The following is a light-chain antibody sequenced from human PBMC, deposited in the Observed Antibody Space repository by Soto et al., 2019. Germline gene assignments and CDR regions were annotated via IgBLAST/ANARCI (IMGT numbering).Light chain of an antibody. V-gene: IGKV3-15*01. CDR3: QQYNNWPPGFT. Sequence: EIVMTQSPATLSVSPGERATLSCRASQSVSSNLAWYQQKPGQAPRLLIYGASTRATGIPARFSGSGSGTEFTLTISSLQSEDFAVYYCQQYNNWPPGFTFGPGTKVIS. J-gene: IGKJ3*01. CDR2: GAS. CDR1: QSVSSN.